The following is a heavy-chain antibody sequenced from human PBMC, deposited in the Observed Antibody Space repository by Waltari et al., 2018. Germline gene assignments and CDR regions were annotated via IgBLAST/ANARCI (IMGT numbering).Heavy chain of an antibody. V-gene: IGHV3-23*01. J-gene: IGHJ6*02. CDR2: ISGSGGST. CDR1: GFTFSSYA. Sequence: EVQLLESGGGLVQPGGSLRLSCAASGFTFSSYAMSWVRQAPGKGLEWVSAISGSGGSTYDADSVKGRFTISRDNSKNTLYLQMNSLRADDTAVYYCAKNPVYYGSGNGMDVWGQGTTVTVSS. CDR3: AKNPVYYGSGNGMDV. D-gene: IGHD3-10*01.